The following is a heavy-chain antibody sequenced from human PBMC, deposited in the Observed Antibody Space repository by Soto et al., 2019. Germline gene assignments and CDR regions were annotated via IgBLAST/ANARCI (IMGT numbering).Heavy chain of an antibody. CDR3: ARDAKGSSGDHFDY. Sequence: EVQLVESGGGLVQPGGSLRLSCAASGFTFTSHSMNWVRQAPGKGLEWVSYISSSSSTIYYANSMKGRFTISRDNDKNPLYQQMNSLRDEDTAVYYCARDAKGSSGDHFDYWGQGTLVTVSS. D-gene: IGHD1-1*01. V-gene: IGHV3-48*02. J-gene: IGHJ4*02. CDR1: GFTFTSHS. CDR2: ISSSSSTI.